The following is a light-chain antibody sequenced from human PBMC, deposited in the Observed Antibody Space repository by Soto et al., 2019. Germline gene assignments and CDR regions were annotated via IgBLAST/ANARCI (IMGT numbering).Light chain of an antibody. CDR1: NKDVGTHNF. CDR2: DVS. V-gene: IGLV2-14*03. J-gene: IGLJ1*01. CDR3: SSFTTTNTYV. Sequence: SLLTHPAPLSWAPRHAIALSLPGTNKDVGTHNFVSWYQQHPGKAPKLIIYDVSNRPSGVSDRFFGSKSGNTASLTISGLQAEDEADYYCSSFTTTNTYVFGTGTKVTVL.